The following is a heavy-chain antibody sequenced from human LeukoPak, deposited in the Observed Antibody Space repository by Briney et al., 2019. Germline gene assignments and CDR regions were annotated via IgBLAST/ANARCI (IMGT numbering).Heavy chain of an antibody. V-gene: IGHV4-61*02. Sequence: SQTLSLTCTVSGDSLSDSSYYWTWIRPPAWKGLEYNGRIFSSGTTDYHPSLTTRLTITLDTSKNQFSLKLTSITAAGSAVYYCARQATTVVTYWYFDLWGRGTLVTVSS. CDR1: GDSLSDSSYY. J-gene: IGHJ2*01. CDR2: IFSSGTT. CDR3: ARQATTVVTYWYFDL. D-gene: IGHD4-23*01.